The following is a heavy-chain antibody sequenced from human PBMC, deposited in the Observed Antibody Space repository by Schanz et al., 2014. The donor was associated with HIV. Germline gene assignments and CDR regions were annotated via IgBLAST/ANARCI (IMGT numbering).Heavy chain of an antibody. CDR1: GFTFSSSG. CDR2: MWYDESHK. CDR3: ATLQGSSGWYDNDYYGMDV. D-gene: IGHD6-19*01. J-gene: IGHJ6*02. V-gene: IGHV3-33*01. Sequence: QVQLVESGGGVVQPGRSLRLSCTASGFTFSSSGMHWVRQAPGKGLEWVAAMWYDESHKGYADSVKGRFTISKDNAKTSLYLQMNSLRDEDTAVYYCATLQGSSGWYDNDYYGMDVWGQGTAVTVSS.